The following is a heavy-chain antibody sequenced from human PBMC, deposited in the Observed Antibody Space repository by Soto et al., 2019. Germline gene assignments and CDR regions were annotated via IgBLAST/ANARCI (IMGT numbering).Heavy chain of an antibody. J-gene: IGHJ4*02. CDR3: ASPAAIDTGGYYVAY. Sequence: QVQLVESGGGVVQPGRSLRLSCAASGFSFSNYAMHWVRQAPGKGLEWVALISYDGSNEYYADSVKGRFTIARDNSKNTLYVQMNSLRDEDTAVYYCASPAAIDTGGYYVAYWGQGTLVTVSS. D-gene: IGHD3-22*01. CDR2: ISYDGSNE. CDR1: GFSFSNYA. V-gene: IGHV3-30-3*01.